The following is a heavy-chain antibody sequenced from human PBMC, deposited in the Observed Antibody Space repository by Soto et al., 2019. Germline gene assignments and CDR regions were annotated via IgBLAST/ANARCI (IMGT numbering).Heavy chain of an antibody. D-gene: IGHD1-20*01. CDR1: GYTFTSYS. V-gene: IGHV1-18*01. CDR2: ISAYNGNT. CDR3: ASDLGIPGTTQGPNWFDP. J-gene: IGHJ5*02. Sequence: ASVKGSCNASGYTFTSYSISWVRQAPGQGLEWMGWISAYNGNTNYAQKIQGRVPMTTDTPTSTAYMELRSLRSDDTAVYYCASDLGIPGTTQGPNWFDPWGQGTLVPVSP.